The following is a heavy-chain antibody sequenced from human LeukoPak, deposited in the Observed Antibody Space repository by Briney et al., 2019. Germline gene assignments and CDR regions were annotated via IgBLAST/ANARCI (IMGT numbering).Heavy chain of an antibody. CDR2: IYYSGST. CDR1: GRPVSRYY. V-gene: IGHV4-59*08. D-gene: IGHD3-22*01. J-gene: IGHJ4*02. Sequence: PSETLSLTCTVSGRPVSRYYWRWIRQPPGKGLEWIGYIYYSGSTNYNPSLKSRVTISVDTSKNQFSLKLSSVTAADTAVYYCARVGRGNYYDSSGYYGVPPPPDYWGQGTLVTVSS. CDR3: ARVGRGNYYDSSGYYGVPPPPDY.